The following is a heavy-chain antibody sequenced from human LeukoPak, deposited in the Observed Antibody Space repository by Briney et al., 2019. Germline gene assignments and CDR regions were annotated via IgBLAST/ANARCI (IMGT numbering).Heavy chain of an antibody. CDR1: GGTFSSCA. CDR3: AWGKGYSYGFDY. Sequence: SVKVSCKASGGTFSSCAISWVRQAPGQGLEWMGGIIPIFGTANYAQKFQGRVTITTDESTSTAYMELSSLRSEDTAVYYCAWGKGYSYGFDYWGQGTLVTVSS. CDR2: IIPIFGTA. V-gene: IGHV1-69*05. J-gene: IGHJ4*02. D-gene: IGHD5-18*01.